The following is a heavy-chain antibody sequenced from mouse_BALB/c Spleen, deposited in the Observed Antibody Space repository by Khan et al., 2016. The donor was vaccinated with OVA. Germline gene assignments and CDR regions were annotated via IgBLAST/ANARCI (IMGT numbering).Heavy chain of an antibody. CDR1: GYTFINYW. V-gene: IGHV1-7*01. D-gene: IGHD1-1*01. CDR2: INPSTGYT. CDR3: ARRGLRWDFDY. Sequence: QIQLVQSGAELAKPGASVKMSCEASGYTFINYWILWVKQRPGQGLEWIGYINPSTGYTEYNKNFKDKATLTADKSSSTAYMQLSSLTSEDSAVYYCARRGLRWDFDYWGQGTTLTVSS. J-gene: IGHJ2*01.